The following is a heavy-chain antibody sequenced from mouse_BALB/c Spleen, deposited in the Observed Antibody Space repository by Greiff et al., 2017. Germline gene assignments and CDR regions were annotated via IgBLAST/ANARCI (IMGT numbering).Heavy chain of an antibody. CDR2: ISYSGST. CDR1: GYSITSDYA. Sequence: VQLQQSGPGLVKPSQSLSLTCTVTGYSITSDYAWNWIRQFPGNKLEWMGYISYSGSTSYSPSLKSRISITRDTSKNQFFLQLNSVTTEDTATYYCARGAYYGNYNAMDYWGQGTSVTVSS. D-gene: IGHD2-10*01. J-gene: IGHJ4*01. V-gene: IGHV3-2*02. CDR3: ARGAYYGNYNAMDY.